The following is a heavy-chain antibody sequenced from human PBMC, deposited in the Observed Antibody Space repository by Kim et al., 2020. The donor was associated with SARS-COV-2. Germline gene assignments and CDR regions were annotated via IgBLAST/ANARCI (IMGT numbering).Heavy chain of an antibody. CDR1: GFTFSSYS. CDR3: ARILITFGGVIVITSHGMDV. CDR2: ISSSSSYI. Sequence: GGSLRLSCAASGFTFSSYSMNWVRQAPGKGLEWVSSISSSSSYIYYADSVKGRFTISRDNAKNSLYLQMNSLRAEDTAVYYCARILITFGGVIVITSHGMDVWGQGTTVTVSS. J-gene: IGHJ6*02. V-gene: IGHV3-21*01. D-gene: IGHD3-16*02.